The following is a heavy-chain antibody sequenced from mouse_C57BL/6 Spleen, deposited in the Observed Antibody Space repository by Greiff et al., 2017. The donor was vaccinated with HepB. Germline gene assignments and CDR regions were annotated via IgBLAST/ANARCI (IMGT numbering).Heavy chain of an antibody. CDR2: IYPRSGNT. J-gene: IGHJ4*01. Sequence: VKLQESGAELARPGASVKLSCKASGYTFTSYGISWVKQRTGQGLEWIGEIYPRSGNTYYNEKFKGKATLTADKSSSTAYMELRSLTSEDSAVYFCARRSSPYYAMDYWGQGTSVTVSS. CDR1: GYTFTSYG. CDR3: ARRSSPYYAMDY. V-gene: IGHV1-81*01.